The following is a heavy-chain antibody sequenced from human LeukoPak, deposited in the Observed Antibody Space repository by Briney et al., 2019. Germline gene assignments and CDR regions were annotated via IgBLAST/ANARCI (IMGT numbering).Heavy chain of an antibody. CDR2: INYSGST. V-gene: IGHV4-39*01. J-gene: IGHJ4*02. CDR3: ARRPGYSSSWYYFDY. Sequence: SETLSLTCTVSGGSISSSSYYRGWIRQPPGEGLEWIRSINYSGSTHYNPSLKSRVTISVDTSKNQFSLKLTSVTAADTAVYYCARRPGYSSSWYYFDYWGQGTLVTVSA. CDR1: GGSISSSSYY. D-gene: IGHD6-13*01.